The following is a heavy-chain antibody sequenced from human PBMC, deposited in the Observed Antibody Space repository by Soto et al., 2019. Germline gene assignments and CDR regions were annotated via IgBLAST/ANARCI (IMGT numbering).Heavy chain of an antibody. CDR2: ISGSGGST. V-gene: IGHV3-23*01. CDR3: ARTRSVIVVVPAAADY. CDR1: GFTFSSYA. D-gene: IGHD2-2*01. J-gene: IGHJ4*02. Sequence: GGSLRLSCAASGFTFSSYAMSWVRQAPGKGLEWVSAISGSGGSTYYADSVKGRFTISRDNSKNTLYLQMNSLRAEDTAVYYCARTRSVIVVVPAAADYWGQGTLVTVSS.